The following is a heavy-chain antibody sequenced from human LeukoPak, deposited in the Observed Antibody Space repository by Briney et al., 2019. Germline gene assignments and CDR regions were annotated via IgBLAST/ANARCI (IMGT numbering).Heavy chain of an antibody. D-gene: IGHD6-19*01. V-gene: IGHV1-8*01. Sequence: ASVKVSCKASGYTFTSYDINWVRQATGQGLEWMGWMNPNSGNTCYAQTFQGRVTMTRNTSISTAYMELSSLRSEDTAVYYCARVQWLVQIDAFDIWGQGTMVTVSS. CDR2: MNPNSGNT. J-gene: IGHJ3*02. CDR3: ARVQWLVQIDAFDI. CDR1: GYTFTSYD.